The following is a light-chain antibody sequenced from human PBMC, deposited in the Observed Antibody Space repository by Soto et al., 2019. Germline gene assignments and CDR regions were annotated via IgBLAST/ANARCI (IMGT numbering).Light chain of an antibody. CDR2: EVS. Sequence: QCALNQPASVSGSPGQSITISCTGTSSDVGSYNLVSWYQQHPGKAPKLMIYEVSKRPSGVSNRFSGSKSGNTASLTISGLQAEDEADYYCCSYAGSSTYVFGTGTKVTVL. CDR3: CSYAGSSTYV. J-gene: IGLJ1*01. V-gene: IGLV2-23*02. CDR1: SSDVGSYNL.